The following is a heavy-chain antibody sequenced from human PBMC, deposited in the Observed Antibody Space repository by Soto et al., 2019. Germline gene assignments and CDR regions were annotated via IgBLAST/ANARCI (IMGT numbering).Heavy chain of an antibody. D-gene: IGHD2-21*02. J-gene: IGHJ4*02. Sequence: EVQLVESGGGLVKPGGSLRLSCAASGFNFSSYSMNWVRQAPGKGLEWVSSISSSSSYIYYADSVKGRFTISRDNAKNSLYLQMNSLRAEDTAVYYCARLTVTAYGFDYGGQGTLVTVSS. V-gene: IGHV3-21*01. CDR2: ISSSSSYI. CDR3: ARLTVTAYGFDY. CDR1: GFNFSSYS.